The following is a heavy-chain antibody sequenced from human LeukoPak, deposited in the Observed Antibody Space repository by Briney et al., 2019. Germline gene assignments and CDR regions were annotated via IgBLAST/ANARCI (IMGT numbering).Heavy chain of an antibody. D-gene: IGHD3-22*01. Sequence: PSETLSLTCTVSGYPISSGYYWGWIRQPPGNGLEWIGSIYHSGSTYYNPSLKSRVTISVDTSKNQFSLKLSSVTAADTAVYYCAGAGDTYYYDSSGPCDYWGQGTLVTVSS. V-gene: IGHV4-38-2*02. CDR2: IYHSGST. CDR1: GYPISSGYY. CDR3: AGAGDTYYYDSSGPCDY. J-gene: IGHJ4*02.